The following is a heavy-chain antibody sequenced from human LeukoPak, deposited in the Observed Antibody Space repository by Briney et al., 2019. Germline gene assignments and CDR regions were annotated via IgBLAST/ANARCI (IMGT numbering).Heavy chain of an antibody. J-gene: IGHJ4*02. D-gene: IGHD5-18*01. CDR1: GLTVSSNY. CDR2: IFSGGST. Sequence: GGSLRLSCAASGLTVSSNYMSCVRQAPGKGLEWVSVIFSGGSTYYADSVKGRFTISRDNSKNTLYLQMNSLRAEDTAVYYCARGYSTAMVFDYWGQGTLVTVSS. CDR3: ARGYSTAMVFDY. V-gene: IGHV3-53*01.